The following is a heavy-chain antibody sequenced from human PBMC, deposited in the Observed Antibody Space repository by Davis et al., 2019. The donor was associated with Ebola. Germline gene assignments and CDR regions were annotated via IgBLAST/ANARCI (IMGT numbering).Heavy chain of an antibody. D-gene: IGHD5-12*01. CDR1: GFTFSSYS. Sequence: GGSLRLSCAASGFTFSSYSMNWVRQAPGKGLEWVANIKQDGSEIYFVDSVKGRFTISRDNAKSSLYLQMNSLRAEDTAVYYCARGWMERWGQGTLVIVSS. CDR3: ARGWMER. J-gene: IGHJ4*02. V-gene: IGHV3-7*01. CDR2: IKQDGSEI.